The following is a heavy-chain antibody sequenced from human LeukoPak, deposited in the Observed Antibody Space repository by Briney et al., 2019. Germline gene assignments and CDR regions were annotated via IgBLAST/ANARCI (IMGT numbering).Heavy chain of an antibody. V-gene: IGHV4-39*01. CDR3: ARHEEEDGYNAKTFGH. D-gene: IGHD5-24*01. J-gene: IGHJ4*02. CDR1: GVSISSSNNF. CDR2: VHYSGTT. Sequence: PSETLSLTCTVSGVSISSSNNFWGWIRQPPGKGLEWIGSVHYSGTTYYIPSLKSRVTISVDTSENQFSLKLSSVTAADTAVYYCARHEEEDGYNAKTFGHWGEGTLVTVSS.